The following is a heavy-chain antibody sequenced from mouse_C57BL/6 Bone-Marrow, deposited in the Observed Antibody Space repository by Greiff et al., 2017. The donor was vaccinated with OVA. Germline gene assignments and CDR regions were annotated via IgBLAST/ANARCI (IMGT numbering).Heavy chain of an antibody. D-gene: IGHD1-1*01. CDR1: GFSLSTFGLG. J-gene: IGHJ3*01. CDR3: ARYYYGSSAWFAY. Sequence: QVTLKVSGPGILQPSQTLSLTCSFSGFSLSTFGLGVGWIRQPSGKGLEWLAHIWWDDDKYYNPALKSRLTISKDNSKHQVFLKIANVYTADTATYYCARYYYGSSAWFAYWGQGTLVTVSA. V-gene: IGHV8-8*01. CDR2: IWWDDDK.